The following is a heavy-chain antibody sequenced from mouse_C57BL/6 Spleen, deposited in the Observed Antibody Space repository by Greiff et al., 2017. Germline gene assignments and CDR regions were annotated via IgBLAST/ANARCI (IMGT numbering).Heavy chain of an antibody. CDR2: IHPSDSDT. Sequence: QVHVKQPGAELVKPGASVKVSCKASGYTFTSYWMHWVKQRPGQGLEWIGRIHPSDSDTNYNQKFKGKATLTVDKSSSTAYMQLSSLTSEDSAVYYCAIPIYYGNYVGYWGQGTTLTVSS. D-gene: IGHD2-1*01. V-gene: IGHV1-74*01. CDR3: AIPIYYGNYVGY. J-gene: IGHJ2*01. CDR1: GYTFTSYW.